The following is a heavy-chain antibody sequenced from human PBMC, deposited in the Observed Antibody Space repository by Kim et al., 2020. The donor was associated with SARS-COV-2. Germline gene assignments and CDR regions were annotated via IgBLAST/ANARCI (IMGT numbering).Heavy chain of an antibody. Sequence: GGSLRLSCVASGFIFSGSTMHWVRQASGKGLEWIGRIGTKADSYAAVYAASAQGRFTISRDDSRDTTYLQVSTLKTEDTAVYHCSRTLPGISINWFDYWG. V-gene: IGHV3-73*01. D-gene: IGHD3-3*02. CDR2: IGTKADSYAA. J-gene: IGHJ5*01. CDR3: SRTLPGISINWFDY. CDR1: GFIFSGST.